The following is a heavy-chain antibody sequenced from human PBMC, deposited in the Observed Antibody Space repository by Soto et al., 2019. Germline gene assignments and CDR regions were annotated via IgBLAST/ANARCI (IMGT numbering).Heavy chain of an antibody. CDR1: GYTFTSYG. J-gene: IGHJ4*02. CDR3: ARGGCSGGSCYSAFDY. Sequence: ASVKVSCKASGYTFTSYGISWVRQAPGQGLEWMGWISAYNGNTNYAQNLQGRVTMTTDTSTSTAYMELRSLRSDDTAVYYCARGGCSGGSCYSAFDYWGQGTLVTVSS. V-gene: IGHV1-18*01. CDR2: ISAYNGNT. D-gene: IGHD2-15*01.